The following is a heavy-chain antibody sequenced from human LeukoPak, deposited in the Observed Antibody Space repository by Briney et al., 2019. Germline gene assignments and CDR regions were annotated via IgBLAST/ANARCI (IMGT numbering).Heavy chain of an antibody. Sequence: GGSLSLSCAASGFTFIDYGIHWVRQAPGKGLEWVAVIWYDGTKKYYADSVKGRFTISRDDSKNTLYLQMNSLRAEDTAVYYCARDFGVTNYHFDYWGQGALVTVSS. CDR2: IWYDGTKK. D-gene: IGHD3-16*01. CDR3: ARDFGVTNYHFDY. CDR1: GFTFIDYG. V-gene: IGHV3-33*01. J-gene: IGHJ4*02.